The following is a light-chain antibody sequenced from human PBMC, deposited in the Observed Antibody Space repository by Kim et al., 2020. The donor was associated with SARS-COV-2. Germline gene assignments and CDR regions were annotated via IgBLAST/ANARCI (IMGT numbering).Light chain of an antibody. CDR1: QSVSGN. V-gene: IGKV3-15*01. Sequence: VSPGQAATLTCRASQSVSGNLAWYQQKPGQAPRLLVYGASSRATGIPARFSGSGSGTEFTLTISSLQSEDYAVYFCQQYSSWPPAFGQGTKVDIK. CDR3: QQYSSWPPA. J-gene: IGKJ1*01. CDR2: GAS.